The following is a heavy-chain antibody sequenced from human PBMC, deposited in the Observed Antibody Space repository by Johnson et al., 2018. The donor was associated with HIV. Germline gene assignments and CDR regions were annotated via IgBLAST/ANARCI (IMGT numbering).Heavy chain of an antibody. J-gene: IGHJ3*02. CDR1: GFSFYHYW. Sequence: VQLVESGGGSVHPGESLRLSCTTSGFSFYHYWMSWVRQAPGKGLEWVANIDPDGKDDYYVDSLECRFTISRDNAKSSLFLQIDNLRSEDTALYYCARDGIYSSPHDAYDIWGQGTMVTVSS. D-gene: IGHD6-19*01. CDR3: ARDGIYSSPHDAYDI. V-gene: IGHV3-7*05. CDR2: IDPDGKDD.